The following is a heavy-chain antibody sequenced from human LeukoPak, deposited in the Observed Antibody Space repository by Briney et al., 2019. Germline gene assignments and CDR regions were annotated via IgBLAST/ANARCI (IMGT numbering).Heavy chain of an antibody. V-gene: IGHV3-74*01. CDR1: GFGFSSHW. Sequence: GGSLRLSCAASGFGFSSHWTHWVRQAPGEGLVWVSRINAGGSGTSYADSMEGRFTISRDNAKDTLYLQMNSLRVEDTAEYYCGTSLGPLTEYWGQGTLVTVSS. CDR2: INAGGSGT. CDR3: GTSLGPLTEY. J-gene: IGHJ4*02. D-gene: IGHD7-27*01.